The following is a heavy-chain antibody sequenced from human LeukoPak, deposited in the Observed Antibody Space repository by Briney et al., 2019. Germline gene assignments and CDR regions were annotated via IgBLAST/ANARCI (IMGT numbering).Heavy chain of an antibody. CDR1: GFTFTSYS. CDR3: AKDPRYSGSYYRYFDY. CDR2: ISGGGGST. J-gene: IGHJ4*02. D-gene: IGHD1-26*01. Sequence: GGSLRLSCAASGFTFTSYSMNWVRQAPGEGLEWVSTISGGGGSTYYADSVKGRFTISRDNSKNTLYLQMNSLRAEDTAVYYCAKDPRYSGSYYRYFDYWGQGTLVTVSS. V-gene: IGHV3-23*01.